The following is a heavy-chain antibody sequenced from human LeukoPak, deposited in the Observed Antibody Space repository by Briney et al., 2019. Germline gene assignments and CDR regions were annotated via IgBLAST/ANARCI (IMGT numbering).Heavy chain of an antibody. CDR1: GYSFTSYW. D-gene: IGHD1-26*01. J-gene: IGHJ4*02. CDR3: ARLKDSGSYYAACHY. V-gene: IGHV5-51*01. Sequence: GESLKISGKGSGYSFTSYWIGWVRQMPGKGLEWMGIIYPGDSNTRYSPSFQGQVTISVDKSISTAYLQWSSLKASDTAMCYCARLKDSGSYYAACHYWGQGTLVTVSS. CDR2: IYPGDSNT.